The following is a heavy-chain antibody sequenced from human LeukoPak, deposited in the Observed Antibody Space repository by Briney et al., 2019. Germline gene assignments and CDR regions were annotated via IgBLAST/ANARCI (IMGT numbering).Heavy chain of an antibody. J-gene: IGHJ4*02. D-gene: IGHD3-22*01. CDR3: ARDDSSGPSLDY. V-gene: IGHV3-74*01. CDR2: INSDGSST. Sequence: GGSLRLSCAAPGFTFSSYWMHWVRHAPGKGLVWVSRINSDGSSTSYADSVKGRFTISRDNAKNTLYLQMNSLRAEDTAVYYCARDDSSGPSLDYWGQGTLVTVSS. CDR1: GFTFSSYW.